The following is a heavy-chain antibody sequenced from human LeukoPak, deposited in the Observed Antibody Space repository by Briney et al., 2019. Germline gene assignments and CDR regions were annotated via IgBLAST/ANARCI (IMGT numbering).Heavy chain of an antibody. CDR3: ARVGIQLCVDY. Sequence: GGSLRLSCAASGFTFSSYSMNWVRQAPGKGLEWVSYISSSSNTIYYADSVKGRFTISRDNAKNSLYLQMNSLRAEDTAVYYCARVGIQLCVDYWGQGTLVTVSS. J-gene: IGHJ4*02. V-gene: IGHV3-48*01. D-gene: IGHD5-18*01. CDR2: ISSSSNTI. CDR1: GFTFSSYS.